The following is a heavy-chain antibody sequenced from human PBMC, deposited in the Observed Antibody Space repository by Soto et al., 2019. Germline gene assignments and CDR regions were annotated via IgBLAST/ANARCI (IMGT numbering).Heavy chain of an antibody. J-gene: IGHJ5*02. CDR1: GFTFSDYW. D-gene: IGHD4-4*01. V-gene: IGHV3-7*01. Sequence: EVQLVESGGGLVQPGGSLRLSCTASGFTFSDYWMTWVRQAPGKALEWVARIKPDESEKKYADSVKGRFSIARDNAKNSMYLQTDSLRGEDTAGYYWVRVGSNYASWGQGTLVTVSA. CDR2: IKPDESEK. CDR3: VRVGSNYAS.